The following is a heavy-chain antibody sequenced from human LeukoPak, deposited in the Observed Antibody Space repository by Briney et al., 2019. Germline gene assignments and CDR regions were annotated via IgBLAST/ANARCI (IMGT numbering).Heavy chain of an antibody. CDR3: AKDREKAVGATIFDH. V-gene: IGHV3-23*01. J-gene: IGHJ4*02. Sequence: GGSLRLSCAVSGFTFSDCAMSWVRQAPGKGLEWVLGISFSGRSTNYADSVKGRFIISRDNSNNTLYLQMNSLRAEDTAVYYCAKDREKAVGATIFDHWGQGTLVTVSS. CDR2: ISFSGRST. D-gene: IGHD1-26*01. CDR1: GFTFSDCA.